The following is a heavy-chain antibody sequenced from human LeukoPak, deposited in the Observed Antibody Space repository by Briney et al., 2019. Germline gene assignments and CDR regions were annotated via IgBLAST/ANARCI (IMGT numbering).Heavy chain of an antibody. CDR3: ARRPGYGQLVKGGAWFDP. D-gene: IGHD6-6*01. CDR2: IYYSGST. V-gene: IGHV4-59*12. CDR1: GGSISSYY. J-gene: IGHJ5*02. Sequence: SETLSLTCTVSGGSISSYYWSWIRQPPGKGLEWIGYIYYSGSTNYNPSLKSRVTISVDTSKNQFSLKLSSVTAADTAVYYCARRPGYGQLVKGGAWFDPWGQGTLVTVSS.